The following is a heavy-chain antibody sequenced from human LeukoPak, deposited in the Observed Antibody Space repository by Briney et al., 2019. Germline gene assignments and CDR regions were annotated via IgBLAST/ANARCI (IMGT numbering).Heavy chain of an antibody. J-gene: IGHJ4*02. Sequence: SVKVSGKASGGTFSSYAISGVRQAPGQGLEWMGRIIPIFGTANYAQKFQGRVTITTDESTSTAYMELSSLRSEDTAVYYCAREEAYDSSGYSPLWGQGTLVTVSS. CDR2: IIPIFGTA. CDR1: GGTFSSYA. CDR3: AREEAYDSSGYSPL. V-gene: IGHV1-69*05. D-gene: IGHD3-22*01.